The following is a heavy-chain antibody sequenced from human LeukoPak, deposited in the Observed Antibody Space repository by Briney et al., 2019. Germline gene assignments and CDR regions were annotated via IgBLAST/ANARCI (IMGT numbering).Heavy chain of an antibody. Sequence: PGGSLRLSCAASGFIFSTYGMNWVRQAPGKGLEWVSYISTSGTTIHYADSVKGRFTISRDNPKNSLHLQMNSLRAEDTAVYYCARGGSVSYYFDYWGQGTLVTVSS. D-gene: IGHD1-26*01. CDR2: ISTSGTTI. CDR1: GFIFSTYG. V-gene: IGHV3-48*03. J-gene: IGHJ4*02. CDR3: ARGGSVSYYFDY.